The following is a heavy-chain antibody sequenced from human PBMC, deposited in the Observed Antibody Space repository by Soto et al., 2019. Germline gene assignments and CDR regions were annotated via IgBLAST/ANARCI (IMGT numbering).Heavy chain of an antibody. CDR1: GFTFSSYA. CDR2: ISYDGSNK. J-gene: IGHJ4*02. Sequence: PGGSLRLSCAASGFTFSSYAMHWVRQAPGKGLEWVAVISYDGSNKYYADSVKGRFTISRDNSKNTLYLRMNSLRAEDTAVYYCASGYSSGWYYYYWGQGTLVTVSS. CDR3: ASGYSSGWYYYY. V-gene: IGHV3-30-3*01. D-gene: IGHD6-19*01.